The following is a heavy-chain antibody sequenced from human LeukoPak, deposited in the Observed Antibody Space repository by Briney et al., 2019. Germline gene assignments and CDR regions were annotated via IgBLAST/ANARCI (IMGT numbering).Heavy chain of an antibody. CDR3: ARGMVRGVIPVYYFDY. V-gene: IGHV4-59*01. CDR2: IYYSGST. J-gene: IGHJ4*02. Sequence: PSETLSLTCTVSGGSISSYYWSWIRQPPGKGLEWIGYIYYSGSTNYNPSLKSRVTISVDTSKNQFSLKLSSVTAADTAVYYCARGMVRGVIPVYYFDYWGQGTLVTVSS. D-gene: IGHD3-10*01. CDR1: GGSISSYY.